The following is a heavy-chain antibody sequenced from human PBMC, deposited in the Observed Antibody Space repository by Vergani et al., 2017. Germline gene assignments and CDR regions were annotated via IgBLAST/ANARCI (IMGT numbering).Heavy chain of an antibody. Sequence: QVQLEESGGGVVQPGRSLRLSCAGSGFTLSSHAMHWVRQAPGKGLEWVAFIWYDGSKEYYADSVKGRFTISRDNSKNTLYLQMNSLRAEDTAVYYCAKGYRKVAAAGVGMGYWGQGTLVTVSS. J-gene: IGHJ4*02. CDR3: AKGYRKVAAAGVGMGY. D-gene: IGHD6-13*01. CDR1: GFTLSSHA. CDR2: IWYDGSKE. V-gene: IGHV3-30*02.